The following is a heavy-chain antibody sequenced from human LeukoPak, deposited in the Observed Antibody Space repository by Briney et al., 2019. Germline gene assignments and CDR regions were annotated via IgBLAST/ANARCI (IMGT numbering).Heavy chain of an antibody. J-gene: IGHJ4*02. CDR3: ATSSDY. Sequence: WGSLRLSCSASSFTFISMDMVWQRQAPGKGLEWVSSISSSGGSTYYADSVKGRFTISRDNSMNTLYLQMNSLRAEDTAVYYCATSSDYGGQGTLVTVSS. V-gene: IGHV3-23*01. CDR2: ISSSGGST. CDR1: SFTFISMD.